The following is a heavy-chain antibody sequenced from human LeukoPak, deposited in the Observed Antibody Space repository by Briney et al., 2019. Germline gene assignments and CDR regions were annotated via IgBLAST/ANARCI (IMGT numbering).Heavy chain of an antibody. D-gene: IGHD1-26*01. Sequence: SETLSLTCTVSGGSISSSSYYWGWIRQPPGKGLEWIGSIYYSGSTYYNPSLKSGVTISVDTSKNQFSLKLSSVTAADTAVYYCASHGGYIFDYWGQGTLVTVSS. V-gene: IGHV4-39*01. CDR1: GGSISSSSYY. J-gene: IGHJ4*02. CDR2: IYYSGST. CDR3: ASHGGYIFDY.